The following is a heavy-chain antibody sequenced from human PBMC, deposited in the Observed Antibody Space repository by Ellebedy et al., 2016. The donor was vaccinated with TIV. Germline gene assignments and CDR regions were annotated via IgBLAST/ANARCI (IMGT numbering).Heavy chain of an antibody. J-gene: IGHJ5*02. CDR2: VYYSGST. CDR3: ARHVERNYYDVLTGTEDNWFGP. CDR1: GGSISSYY. Sequence: MPSETLSLTCTVSGGSISSYYWSWIRQPPGKGLEWIGYVYYSGSTNYNPSLKSRVTILVDTSKNQFSLKLSSVTAADTAVYYCARHVERNYYDVLTGTEDNWFGPWGQGTLVTVSS. D-gene: IGHD3-9*01. V-gene: IGHV4-59*08.